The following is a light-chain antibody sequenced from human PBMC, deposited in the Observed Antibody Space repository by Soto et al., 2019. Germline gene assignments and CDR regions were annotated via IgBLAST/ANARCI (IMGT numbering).Light chain of an antibody. J-gene: IGKJ1*01. CDR2: AAS. CDR3: QQYYSYFRT. CDR1: QGISSY. Sequence: AIRMTQSPSSLSASTGDRVTITCRASQGISSYLAWYQQKPGKAPKLLIYAASTLQSGVPSRFSGSGSGTDFTRTISCLQSEDFSTYYCQQYYSYFRTFGQGTKVEIK. V-gene: IGKV1-8*01.